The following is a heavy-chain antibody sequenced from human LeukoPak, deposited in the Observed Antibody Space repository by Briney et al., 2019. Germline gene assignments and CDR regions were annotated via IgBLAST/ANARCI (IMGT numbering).Heavy chain of an antibody. Sequence: SETLSLTCTVSGGSISSTIYYWSWIRQPAGKGLEWIGRIYTSGSTNYNPSLKSRVTMSVDTSKNQFSLKLSSVTAADTAVYYCARAASSSSWYNYWGQGTLVTVSS. V-gene: IGHV4-61*02. CDR1: GGSISSTIYY. D-gene: IGHD6-13*01. CDR3: ARAASSSSWYNY. J-gene: IGHJ4*02. CDR2: IYTSGST.